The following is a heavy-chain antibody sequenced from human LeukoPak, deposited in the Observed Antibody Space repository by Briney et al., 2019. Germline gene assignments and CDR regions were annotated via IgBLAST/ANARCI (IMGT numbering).Heavy chain of an antibody. CDR1: GGSISSGGSY. Sequence: PSETLSLTCTVSGGSISSGGSYWSWLRQHPGKGLEWIGYIFYSGSTYYNPSLKSRVTISVDTSKNQFSLKLSSVTAADTAVYYCARVSDTAIPYYGMDVWGQGTTVTVSS. CDR3: ARVSDTAIPYYGMDV. J-gene: IGHJ6*02. V-gene: IGHV4-31*03. CDR2: IFYSGST. D-gene: IGHD5-18*01.